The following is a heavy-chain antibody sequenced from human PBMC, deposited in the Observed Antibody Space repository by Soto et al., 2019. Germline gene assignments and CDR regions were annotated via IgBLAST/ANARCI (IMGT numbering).Heavy chain of an antibody. Sequence: SETLSLTCTFSGGSISSYYWSWIRQPPGKGLEWIGYIYYSGSTNYNPSLKSRVTISVDTSKNQFSLKLSSVTAADTAVYYCARNGVASKAAAAPALFEHWGQGTLVTVSS. J-gene: IGHJ5*02. V-gene: IGHV4-59*01. CDR2: IYYSGST. CDR3: ARNGVASKAAAAPALFEH. CDR1: GGSISSYY. D-gene: IGHD6-13*01.